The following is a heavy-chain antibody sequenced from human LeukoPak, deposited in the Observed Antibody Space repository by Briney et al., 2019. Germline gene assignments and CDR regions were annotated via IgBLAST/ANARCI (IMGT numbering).Heavy chain of an antibody. Sequence: SETLSLTCTVSGGSISSSSYYWGWIRQPPGKGLEWIGSIYYSGSTYYNPSLKSRVTISVDTSKNQFSLKLSSVTAADTAVYYCARSYYSSSETQAKLDYWGQGTLVTVSS. V-gene: IGHV4-39*01. CDR1: GGSISSSSYY. CDR2: IYYSGST. CDR3: ARSYYSSSETQAKLDY. J-gene: IGHJ4*02. D-gene: IGHD6-13*01.